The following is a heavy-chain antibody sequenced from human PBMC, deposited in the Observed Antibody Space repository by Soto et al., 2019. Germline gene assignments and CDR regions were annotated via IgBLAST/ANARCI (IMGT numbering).Heavy chain of an antibody. J-gene: IGHJ4*02. D-gene: IGHD2-8*01. CDR1: GFTFSSYA. V-gene: IGHV3-23*01. CDR3: SKWLYRLMAYFDY. Sequence: GGSLRLSCAASGFTFSSYAMSWVRQAPGKGLEWVSAISGSGGSTYYADSVRGRFTISRDNSKNTLYLQMNSLRAEDTAVYYCSKWLYRLMAYFDYWGQGTLVTVSS. CDR2: ISGSGGST.